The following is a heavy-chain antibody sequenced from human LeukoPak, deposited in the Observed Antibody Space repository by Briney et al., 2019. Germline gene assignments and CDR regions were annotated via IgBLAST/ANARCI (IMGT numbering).Heavy chain of an antibody. V-gene: IGHV6-1*01. CDR3: ARSEYSSGWAPDY. D-gene: IGHD6-19*01. CDR1: GDSVSSHSAT. J-gene: IGHJ4*02. Sequence: SQTLSLTCAISGDSVSSHSATWNWIRQSPSRGLEWLGRTKYRSNWYNDYAVSVKSRITINPDTSKNQFSLQLNSVTPEDTAVYYCARSEYSSGWAPDYWGQGTLVTVSS. CDR2: TKYRSNWYN.